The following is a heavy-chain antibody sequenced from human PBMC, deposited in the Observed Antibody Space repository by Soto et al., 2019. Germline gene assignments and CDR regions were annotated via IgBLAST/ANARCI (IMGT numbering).Heavy chain of an antibody. CDR1: GGSFSGYY. D-gene: IGHD5-12*01. V-gene: IGHV4-34*01. CDR3: ARGGRGYSGYDSVFGY. Sequence: QVQLQQWGAGLLKPSETLSLTCAVYGGSFSGYYWSWIRQPPGKGLEWIGEINHSGSTNYNPSLKSRVTISGDPSKDQFSLKLSSVTAADTAVYYCARGGRGYSGYDSVFGYWGQGTLVTVSS. CDR2: INHSGST. J-gene: IGHJ4*02.